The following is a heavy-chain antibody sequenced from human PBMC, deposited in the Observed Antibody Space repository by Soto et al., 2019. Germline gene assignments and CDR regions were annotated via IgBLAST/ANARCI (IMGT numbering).Heavy chain of an antibody. Sequence: SETLSLTCAVSGFSISSGYFWGWIRQPPGKGPEWLGSIYHSGTTYYNPSVKGRVTISVDTSKNQFSLKMSSVAAADTAVYYCARDSSGYYWFDPWGQGTLVTVSS. J-gene: IGHJ5*02. CDR2: IYHSGTT. CDR3: ARDSSGYYWFDP. D-gene: IGHD3-22*01. CDR1: GFSISSGYF. V-gene: IGHV4-38-2*02.